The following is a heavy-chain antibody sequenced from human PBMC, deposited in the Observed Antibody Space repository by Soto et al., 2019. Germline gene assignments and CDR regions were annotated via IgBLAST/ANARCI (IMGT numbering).Heavy chain of an antibody. V-gene: IGHV4-30-4*01. CDR2: TYYSGYT. Sequence: QVQLQESGPGLVKPSQTLSLTCTVSGDSFSSSDYKWSCIRQHPGKGLEWIGYTYYSGYTYNNTSLKSRVTMSVDTSKNQCSLKLSSVTAADTAVYYCARSGDYVAFAYWGQGTMVTVS. D-gene: IGHD4-17*01. J-gene: IGHJ4*02. CDR3: ARSGDYVAFAY. CDR1: GDSFSSSDYK.